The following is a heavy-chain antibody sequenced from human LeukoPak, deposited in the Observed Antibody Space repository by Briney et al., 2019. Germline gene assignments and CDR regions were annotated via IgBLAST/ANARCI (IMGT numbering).Heavy chain of an antibody. Sequence: PGGSLRLSCAASGFTVSSNYMSWVRQAPGKGLEWVSVIYSGGSTYYADSVKGRFTISRHNSKNTLYLQMNSLRAEDPAVYYCARTYYGPKNWFDPWGQGTLVTVSS. CDR1: GFTVSSNY. D-gene: IGHD3-10*01. CDR2: IYSGGST. CDR3: ARTYYGPKNWFDP. V-gene: IGHV3-53*04. J-gene: IGHJ5*02.